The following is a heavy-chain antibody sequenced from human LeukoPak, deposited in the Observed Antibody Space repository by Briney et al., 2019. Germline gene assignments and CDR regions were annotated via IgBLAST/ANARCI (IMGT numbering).Heavy chain of an antibody. Sequence: PSETLSLTCTVSGGSISSYYWSWIRQPPGKGQEWIGYIYYSGSTNYNPSLKSRVTISVDTSKNQFSLKLSSVTAADTAVYYCARECASCGYSYGENDAFDIWGQGTMVTVSS. CDR2: IYYSGST. V-gene: IGHV4-59*01. J-gene: IGHJ3*02. CDR3: ARECASCGYSYGENDAFDI. D-gene: IGHD5-18*01. CDR1: GGSISSYY.